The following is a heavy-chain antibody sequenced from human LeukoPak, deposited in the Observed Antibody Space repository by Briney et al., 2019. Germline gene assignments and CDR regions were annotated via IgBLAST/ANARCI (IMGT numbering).Heavy chain of an antibody. CDR3: TKAGTRAIFGDLYYFDY. J-gene: IGHJ4*02. V-gene: IGHV3-23*01. CDR2: ISGTGDST. CDR1: GSRFSSYA. D-gene: IGHD3-3*01. Sequence: PGGSLRLSCVVSGSRFSSYAMNWVRQSPERGLEWVSAISGTGDSTSYADSLKGRFPISRDNSENTLYLQMNSLRAEDTAVYYCTKAGTRAIFGDLYYFDYWGQGTLVTVSS.